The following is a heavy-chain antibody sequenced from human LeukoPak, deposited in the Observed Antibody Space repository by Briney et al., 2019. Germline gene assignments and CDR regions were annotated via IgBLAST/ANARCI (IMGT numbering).Heavy chain of an antibody. Sequence: VASVKVSCKASGYIFIGYYMHWVRQAPGQGLEWMGRINPNGGGTNYAQKFQGRVTMTRETSISTAYMELGRLRFDDTAVYYCARAFEGGFDPWGQGTLVTVSS. CDR3: ARAFEGGFDP. CDR2: INPNGGGT. CDR1: GYIFIGYY. J-gene: IGHJ5*02. V-gene: IGHV1-2*02.